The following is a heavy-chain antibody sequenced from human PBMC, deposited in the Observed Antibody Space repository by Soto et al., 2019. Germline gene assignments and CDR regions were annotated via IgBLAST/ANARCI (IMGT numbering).Heavy chain of an antibody. CDR1: GFTFSSYG. D-gene: IGHD3-22*01. V-gene: IGHV3-30*03. Sequence: QVQLVESGGGVVQPGRSLRLSCAASGFTFSSYGIHWVRQAPGKGLEWVAVISYDGSNKYYADSVKGRFTISRDNSKNTLYLQMNSLRAEDTAVYYCARTKYYYDSSGYYGGMDVWGQGTTVTVSS. J-gene: IGHJ6*02. CDR2: ISYDGSNK. CDR3: ARTKYYYDSSGYYGGMDV.